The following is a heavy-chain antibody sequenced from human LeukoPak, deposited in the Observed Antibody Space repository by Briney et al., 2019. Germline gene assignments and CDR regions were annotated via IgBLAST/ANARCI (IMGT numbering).Heavy chain of an antibody. CDR1: GFTFSNAW. CDR2: IKSKTDGGTT. CDR3: TTARYGSGSYYNSPKYYYYYYGMDV. V-gene: IGHV3-15*01. Sequence: PGGSLRLSCAASGFTFSNAWMSWVRQAPGKGLEWVGRIKSKTDGGTTDYAAPVKGRFTISRDDSRNTLYLQMNSLKTEDTAVYYCTTARYGSGSYYNSPKYYYYYYGMDVWGQGTTVTVSS. J-gene: IGHJ6*02. D-gene: IGHD3-10*01.